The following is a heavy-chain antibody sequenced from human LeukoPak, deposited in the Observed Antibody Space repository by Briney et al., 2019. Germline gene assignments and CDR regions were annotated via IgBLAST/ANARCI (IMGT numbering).Heavy chain of an antibody. J-gene: IGHJ6*03. CDR2: INPSCGST. CDR1: GYTFTIYY. CDR3: AIRACSSTSCYSPYYYYYMDV. D-gene: IGHD2-2*01. Sequence: ASVTVSFKASGYTFTIYYMHWVRQAPGQGREWMGIINPSCGSTSYAQKFQGRVTMTRDTSTSTLYMELSSLRSEDTAVYYCAIRACSSTSCYSPYYYYYMDVWGKGTTVTISS. V-gene: IGHV1-46*01.